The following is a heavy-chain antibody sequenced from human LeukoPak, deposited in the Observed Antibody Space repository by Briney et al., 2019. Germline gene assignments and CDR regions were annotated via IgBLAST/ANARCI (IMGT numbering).Heavy chain of an antibody. CDR2: INPSGGST. Sequence: ASVKVSCKASGYTFTSYYMHWVRQAPGQGLEWMGIINPSGGSTSYAQKLQGRVTMTRDTSTSTVYMELSSLRSEDTAVYYCARWRSYYDILTGYPEVYYFDYWGQGTLVTASS. J-gene: IGHJ4*02. CDR3: ARWRSYYDILTGYPEVYYFDY. V-gene: IGHV1-46*01. D-gene: IGHD3-9*01. CDR1: GYTFTSYY.